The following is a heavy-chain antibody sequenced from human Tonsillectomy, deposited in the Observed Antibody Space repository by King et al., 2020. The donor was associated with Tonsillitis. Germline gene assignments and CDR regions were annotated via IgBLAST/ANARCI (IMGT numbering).Heavy chain of an antibody. CDR3: ARGDTSMIIQY. V-gene: IGHV3-74*01. CDR1: GFSFSKYW. CDR2: LNADGSHT. D-gene: IGHD5-18*01. J-gene: IGHJ4*02. Sequence: VQLVESWGGLGQPGGSLRLSCSASGFSFSKYWMHCVRQHTGKGLEWVSRLNADGSHTDYADSVKGRFTIYRDNAKNTLYLQLNSLRAEDTALYYCARGDTSMIIQYWGQGTPVSVSP.